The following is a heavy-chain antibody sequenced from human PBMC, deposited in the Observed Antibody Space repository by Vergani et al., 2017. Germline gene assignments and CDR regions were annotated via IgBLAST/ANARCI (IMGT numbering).Heavy chain of an antibody. Sequence: QLQLQESGPGLVKPSETLSLTCTVSGGSISSSSYYWGWIRQPPGKGLEWIGSIYYSGSTYYNPSLKSRVTISVDTSKNQFSLKLSPVTAADTAVYYCASSPGVTIFGVVIYDAFDIWGQGTMVTVSS. CDR3: ASSPGVTIFGVVIYDAFDI. D-gene: IGHD3-3*01. J-gene: IGHJ3*02. CDR2: IYYSGST. CDR1: GGSISSSSYY. V-gene: IGHV4-39*07.